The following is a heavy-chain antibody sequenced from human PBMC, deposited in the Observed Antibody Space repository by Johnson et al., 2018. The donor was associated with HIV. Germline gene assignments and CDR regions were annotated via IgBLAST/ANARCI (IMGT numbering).Heavy chain of an antibody. D-gene: IGHD2-2*01. CDR1: GFTFSSYG. Sequence: QVQLVESGGGVVQPGRSLRLSCAASGFTFSSYGMHWVRQAPGKGLEWVAVIWYDGSNKYYADSVKGRFTISRDNSKTTLYLQMNSLRAEDTAVYYCAKDSARRYCSSTSCSNAFDIWGQGTMVTVSS. CDR3: AKDSARRYCSSTSCSNAFDI. CDR2: IWYDGSNK. V-gene: IGHV3-33*06. J-gene: IGHJ3*02.